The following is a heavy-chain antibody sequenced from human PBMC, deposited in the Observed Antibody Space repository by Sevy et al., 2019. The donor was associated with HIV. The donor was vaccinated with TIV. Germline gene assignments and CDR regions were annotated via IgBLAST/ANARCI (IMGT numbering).Heavy chain of an antibody. CDR3: ARCIAAGVDY. D-gene: IGHD6-25*01. Sequence: GAVKVSCKTSGYTFTSLDINWMRQASGQGLEWMGWMSPRNGMTGYEGRFQGRVTMSGDTSISTAYMELSSLTSEDTAVYYCARCIAAGVDYWGQGTSVYVSS. J-gene: IGHJ4*02. CDR1: GYTFTSLD. V-gene: IGHV1-8*01. CDR2: MSPRNGMT.